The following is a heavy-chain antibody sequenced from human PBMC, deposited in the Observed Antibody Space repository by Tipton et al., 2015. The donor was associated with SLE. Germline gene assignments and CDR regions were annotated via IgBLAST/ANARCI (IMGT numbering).Heavy chain of an antibody. CDR2: IYYSGST. D-gene: IGHD2/OR15-2a*01. CDR3: ARGEYSYYFDY. V-gene: IGHV4-39*07. Sequence: LRLSCTVSGGSISSSSYYWGWIRQPPGKGLEWIGSIYYSGSTYYNPSLKSRVTISVDTSKNQFSLKLSSMTAADTAVYYCARGEYSYYFDYWGQGTLVTVSS. J-gene: IGHJ4*02. CDR1: GGSISSSSYY.